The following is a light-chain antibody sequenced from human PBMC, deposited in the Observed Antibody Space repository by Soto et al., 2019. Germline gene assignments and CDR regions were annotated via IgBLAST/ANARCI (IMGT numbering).Light chain of an antibody. Sequence: EIVLTQSPGTLSLSPGERATLSCRASQTVDSSYLAWYQQRPGQAPRLLIYASGTRATGIPDRFSGRGSGTDFTLTISRLEPEDFAVYFCQQYGSKPRTFGQGTKLEIK. CDR2: ASG. V-gene: IGKV3-20*01. CDR3: QQYGSKPRT. J-gene: IGKJ2*01. CDR1: QTVDSSY.